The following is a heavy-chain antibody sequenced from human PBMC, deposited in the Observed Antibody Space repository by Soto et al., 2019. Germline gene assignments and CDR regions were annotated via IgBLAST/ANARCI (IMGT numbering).Heavy chain of an antibody. CDR1: GGSISSSNW. Sequence: QVQLQESGPGLVKPSGTLSLTCAVSGGSISSSNWWTWVRQTPVKGLEWIGEIYHSGSTNYNPSLKSRVTISLDTSKNQFSLRLSSVTAADTAVYYCASGSHGITETTDYWGQGTLVTVSS. V-gene: IGHV4-4*02. CDR3: ASGSHGITETTDY. D-gene: IGHD1-7*01. CDR2: IYHSGST. J-gene: IGHJ4*02.